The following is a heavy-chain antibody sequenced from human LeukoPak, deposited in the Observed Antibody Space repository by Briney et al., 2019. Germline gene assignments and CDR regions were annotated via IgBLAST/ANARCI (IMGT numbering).Heavy chain of an antibody. Sequence: PSETLSLTCTVSGGSISSSSYYWGWIRQPPGKGLEWIGSIYYSGSTYYNPSLKSRVTISVDTSKNQFSLKLSSVTAADTAVYYCARDRWITMVPNWFDPWGQGTLVTVSS. V-gene: IGHV4-39*07. CDR1: GGSISSSSYY. CDR3: ARDRWITMVPNWFDP. CDR2: IYYSGST. J-gene: IGHJ5*02. D-gene: IGHD3-10*01.